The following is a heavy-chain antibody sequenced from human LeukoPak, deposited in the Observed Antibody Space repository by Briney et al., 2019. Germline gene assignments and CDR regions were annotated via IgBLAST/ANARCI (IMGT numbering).Heavy chain of an antibody. J-gene: IGHJ4*02. CDR3: ATHEFTFESRTDY. CDR2: FDPEDGET. Sequence: ASVKVSCKVSGFTLTDLSMHWVRQAPGKGLEWMGGFDPEDGETIYAQKFQGRVTMTEDTSTDTAYMELSSLRSEDTAVYYCATHEFTFESRTDYWGQGTLVTVSS. V-gene: IGHV1-24*01. CDR1: GFTLTDLS.